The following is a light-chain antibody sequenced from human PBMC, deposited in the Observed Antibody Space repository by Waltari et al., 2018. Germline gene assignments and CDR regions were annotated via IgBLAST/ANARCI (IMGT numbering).Light chain of an antibody. J-gene: IGKJ1*01. CDR3: QHYSTYSLT. V-gene: IGKV1-5*03. CDR2: KTS. Sequence: IQMTQSPSNLFASVGDRVTMPCRGRQSVSRWLAWYQQKPGKAPKLLVYKTSTLESGVPSRFSGSGSGTEFSLTISSLPPDDFATYYCQHYSTYSLTFGQGTKLAIK. CDR1: QSVSRW.